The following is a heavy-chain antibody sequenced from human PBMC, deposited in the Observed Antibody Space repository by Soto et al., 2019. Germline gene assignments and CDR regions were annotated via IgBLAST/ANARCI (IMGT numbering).Heavy chain of an antibody. V-gene: IGHV4-59*01. CDR1: GGSISSYY. D-gene: IGHD3-10*01. CDR2: IYYSGST. Sequence: PSETLSLTCTVSGGSISSYYWSWIRQPPGKGLEWIGYIYYSGSTNYNPSLKSRVTISVDTSKNQFSLKLSSVTAADTAVYYCARVRDYYGMDVWGQWTTVTVSS. CDR3: ARVRDYYGMDV. J-gene: IGHJ6*02.